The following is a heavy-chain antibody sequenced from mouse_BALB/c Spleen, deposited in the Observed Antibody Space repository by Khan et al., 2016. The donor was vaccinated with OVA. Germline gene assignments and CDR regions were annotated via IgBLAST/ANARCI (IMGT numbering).Heavy chain of an antibody. V-gene: IGHV1-18*01. D-gene: IGHD2-13*01. CDR3: ARHGDGGFAY. J-gene: IGHJ3*01. Sequence: VRLQQSGPELVKPGASVKIPCKASGYTFTDYIIDWVKQSLGESLEWIGDINPNNGGTIYNQKFKGKATLTVDKSSSTAYMELRSLTSEDTAVSYCARHGDGGFAYWGQGTLVTVSA. CDR1: GYTFTDYI. CDR2: INPNNGGT.